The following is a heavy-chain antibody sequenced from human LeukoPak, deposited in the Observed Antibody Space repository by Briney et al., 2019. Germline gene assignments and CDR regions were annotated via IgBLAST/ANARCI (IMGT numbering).Heavy chain of an antibody. Sequence: ASVKVSCKVSGYTLTELSMHWVRQAPGKGLEWMGGFDPEDGETIYAQKFQGRVTMTEDTSTDTAYMELSSLRSEDTAVYYCATATGPERSEDIVVVPAIYYYGMDVWGQGTTVTVSS. V-gene: IGHV1-24*01. D-gene: IGHD2-2*01. CDR3: ATATGPERSEDIVVVPAIYYYGMDV. J-gene: IGHJ6*02. CDR2: FDPEDGET. CDR1: GYTLTELS.